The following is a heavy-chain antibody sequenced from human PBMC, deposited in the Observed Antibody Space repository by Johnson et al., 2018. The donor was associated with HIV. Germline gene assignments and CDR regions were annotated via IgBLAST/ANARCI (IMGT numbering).Heavy chain of an antibody. CDR1: GFTFRRSA. CDR3: ARAWRAPPDDGGNPGAVDI. Sequence: VQLVEFFFFFFPPFCSLLLSFAASGFTFRRSALPWVRQAPGKGLEYVSAISSNGGSTYYANSVKGRFTISRAPSPPTLYLQMGSLRAEDMAVYYCARAWRAPPDDGGNPGAVDIWGQGTMVTVSS. CDR2: ISSNGGST. J-gene: IGHJ3*02. D-gene: IGHD4-23*01. V-gene: IGHV3-64*01.